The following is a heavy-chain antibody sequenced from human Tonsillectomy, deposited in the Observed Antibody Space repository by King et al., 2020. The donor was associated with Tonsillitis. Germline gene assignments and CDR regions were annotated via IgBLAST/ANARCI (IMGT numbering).Heavy chain of an antibody. CDR2: IIGSGGSQ. CDR3: AKDAVNYYGSGSYYSDRFDY. V-gene: IGHV3-23*04. J-gene: IGHJ4*02. D-gene: IGHD3-10*01. CDR1: GFTFSSNA. Sequence: VQLVESGGGLVQPGGSLRLSFAASGFTFSSNAMSWVRQAPGKGLEGFSVIIGSGGSQSYQDSMKGRFTISRDNSKNTLYLQMNSLRADDTAVYYCAKDAVNYYGSGSYYSDRFDYWGQGTLVTVSS.